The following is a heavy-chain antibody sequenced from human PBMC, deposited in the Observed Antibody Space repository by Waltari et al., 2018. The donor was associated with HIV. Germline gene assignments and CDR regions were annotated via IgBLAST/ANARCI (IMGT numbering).Heavy chain of an antibody. CDR1: GYTFTGYY. J-gene: IGHJ6*02. V-gene: IGHV1-2*06. CDR2: INPNSGGT. D-gene: IGHD3-3*01. CDR3: AMVTIFGVVISAPRPEFVDV. Sequence: QVQLVQSGAEVKKPGASVKVSCKASGYTFTGYYMHWVRQAPGQGLEWMGRINPNSGGTNYAQKFQGRVTMTRDTSISTAYMELSRLRSDDTAVYYCAMVTIFGVVISAPRPEFVDVWGQGTTVTVSS.